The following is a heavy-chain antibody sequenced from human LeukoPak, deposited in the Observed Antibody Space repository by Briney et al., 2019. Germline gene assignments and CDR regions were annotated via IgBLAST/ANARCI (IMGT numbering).Heavy chain of an antibody. CDR2: ISGSGAGT. V-gene: IGHV3-23*01. Sequence: GGSLRLSCAASGFTFSSYAMSWVRQAPGKGLEWVSAISGSGAGTYYADSVKGRFTISRDNSKNTLYLQMNSLRAEDTAVYYCAKSQLLRFLEWSVFDYWGQGTLVTVSS. CDR3: AKSQLLRFLEWSVFDY. J-gene: IGHJ4*02. D-gene: IGHD3-3*01. CDR1: GFTFSSYA.